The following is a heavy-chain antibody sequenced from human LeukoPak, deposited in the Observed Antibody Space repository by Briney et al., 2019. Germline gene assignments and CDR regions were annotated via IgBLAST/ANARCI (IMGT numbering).Heavy chain of an antibody. CDR1: GFTFSSYW. J-gene: IGHJ4*02. D-gene: IGHD6-13*01. Sequence: PGGSLRLTCAASGFTFSSYWMHWVRQPPGKGLVWVSRINSDGSSTSYAGSGRGRFTISRDNAKTTLYLQMSSLRAEDTAVYSWAREGAAAAGYFDYWGQGTLVTVSS. CDR2: INSDGSST. V-gene: IGHV3-74*01. CDR3: AREGAAAAGYFDY.